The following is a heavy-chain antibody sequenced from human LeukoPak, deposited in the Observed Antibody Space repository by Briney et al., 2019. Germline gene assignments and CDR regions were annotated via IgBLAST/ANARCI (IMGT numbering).Heavy chain of an antibody. V-gene: IGHV4-39*07. J-gene: IGHJ6*03. CDR1: GDSISSSSYY. D-gene: IGHD3-9*01. CDR2: IYYSGTT. CDR3: ARAAYDILTGYGIYYYYYMDV. Sequence: SETLSLTCTVSGDSISSSSYYWGWIRQPPGKGLEWIGSIYYSGTTYYNPSLKSRVTISVDMSKNHFSLRLSSVTAADTAVYYCARAAYDILTGYGIYYYYYMDVWGKGTTVTVSS.